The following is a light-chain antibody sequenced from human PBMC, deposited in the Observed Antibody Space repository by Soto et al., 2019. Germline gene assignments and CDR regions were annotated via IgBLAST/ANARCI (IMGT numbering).Light chain of an antibody. CDR1: QSVSSN. CDR2: GAS. CDR3: QQRSNWIT. Sequence: TRPPPTLSVSAGERATLSCRASQSVSSNLAWYQQKPGQAPRLLIYGASTRATGIPAGFSGSGSGTDFTLTISSLEPEDFAVYYCQQRSNWITFGQGTRLEIK. J-gene: IGKJ5*01. V-gene: IGKV3-11*01.